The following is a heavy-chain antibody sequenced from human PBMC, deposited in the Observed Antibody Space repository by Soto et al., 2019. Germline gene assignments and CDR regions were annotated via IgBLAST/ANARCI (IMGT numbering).Heavy chain of an antibody. D-gene: IGHD7-27*01. CDR2: ISSNGGST. Sequence: GGSLRLSCSASGFTFSSYAMHWVRQAPGKGLEYVSAISSNGGSTYYADSVRGRFTISRDNSKNTLYLQMSSLRAEDTAVYYCVNWGTGDVDYWGQGTLVTVSS. CDR1: GFTFSSYA. J-gene: IGHJ4*02. CDR3: VNWGTGDVDY. V-gene: IGHV3-64D*08.